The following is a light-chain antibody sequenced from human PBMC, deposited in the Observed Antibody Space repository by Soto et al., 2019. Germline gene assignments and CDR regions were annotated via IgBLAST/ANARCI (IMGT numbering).Light chain of an antibody. CDR2: EVS. Sequence: QSALTQPASVSGSPGQSITISCTGTSIDIGGYNYVSWYQQHPGEAPKLIIYEVSRRPSGVSTRFSGSKSGNTASLTISELQAEDEADYYCSSYTGSSSLGVFGAGTKVTV. CDR3: SSYTGSSSLGV. J-gene: IGLJ1*01. V-gene: IGLV2-14*01. CDR1: SIDIGGYNY.